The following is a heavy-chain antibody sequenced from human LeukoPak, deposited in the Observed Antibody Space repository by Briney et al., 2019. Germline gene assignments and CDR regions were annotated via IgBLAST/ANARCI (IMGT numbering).Heavy chain of an antibody. CDR3: ARDRGGGWYFDL. Sequence: SKTLSLTCTVSGGSISSYYWSWIRQPPGKGLEWIGYIYYSGSTNYNPSLKSRVTISVDTSKNQFSLKLNSVTAADAAVYYCARDRGGGWYFDLWGRGTLVTVSS. CDR2: IYYSGST. J-gene: IGHJ2*01. CDR1: GGSISSYY. D-gene: IGHD3-16*01. V-gene: IGHV4-59*12.